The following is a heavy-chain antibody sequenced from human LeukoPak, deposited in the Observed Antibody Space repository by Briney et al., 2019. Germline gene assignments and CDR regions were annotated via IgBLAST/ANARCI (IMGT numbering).Heavy chain of an antibody. CDR1: GFTFSDYY. Sequence: GGSLRLSCAASGFTFSDYYMTWIRQAPGKGLEWVSSISSSSSYIYYADSVKGRFTISRDNAKNSLYLQMNSLRAEDTAVYYCARESTVHVGFDYWGQGTLVTVSS. J-gene: IGHJ4*02. V-gene: IGHV3-11*06. CDR2: ISSSSSYI. D-gene: IGHD3-10*01. CDR3: ARESTVHVGFDY.